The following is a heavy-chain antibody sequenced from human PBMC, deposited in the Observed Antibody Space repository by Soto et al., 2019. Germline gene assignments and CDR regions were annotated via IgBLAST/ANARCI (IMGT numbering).Heavy chain of an antibody. J-gene: IGHJ4*02. CDR1: NGSLSSNC. D-gene: IGHD3-10*01. Sequence: SETLSRTWTVSNGSLSSNCWSWIRQSPGKGLEWIGNIYYSGSTNYNPSLKSRVTMSVDTSKNQFTLKLSSVTAADTGVYFCARSFMVPVDFFDYWGQGTLVTVSS. CDR3: ARSFMVPVDFFDY. V-gene: IGHV4-59*01. CDR2: IYYSGST.